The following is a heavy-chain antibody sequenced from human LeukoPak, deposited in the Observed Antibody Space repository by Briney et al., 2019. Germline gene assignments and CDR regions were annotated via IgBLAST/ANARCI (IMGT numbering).Heavy chain of an antibody. CDR2: VSYSGST. D-gene: IGHD6-13*01. CDR1: GGSISSYY. J-gene: IGHJ4*02. V-gene: IGHV4-59*08. CDR3: ARLVPPIAAAGNFDY. Sequence: PSETLSLTCTVFGGSISSYYWSWVRQPPGKGLEWIGYVSYSGSTYYNPSLKSRVTISVDTSKNQFSLKLSSVTAADTAVYYCARLVPPIAAAGNFDYWGQGTLVTVSS.